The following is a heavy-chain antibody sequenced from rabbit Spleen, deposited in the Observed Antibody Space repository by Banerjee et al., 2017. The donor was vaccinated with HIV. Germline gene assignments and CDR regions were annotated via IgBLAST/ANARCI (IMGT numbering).Heavy chain of an antibody. CDR3: ARDTGSSFSSYGMDL. CDR1: GFSFSSNW. Sequence: LEESGGGLVKPGGTLTLTCTVSGFSFSSNWICWVRQAPGKGPEWIACIAGSSSGFTYSATWAKGRFTCSKTSSTTVTLQMTSLTVADTATYFCARDTGSSFSSYGMDLWGQGTLVTVS. J-gene: IGHJ6*01. D-gene: IGHD8-1*01. CDR2: IAGSSSGFT. V-gene: IGHV1S45*01.